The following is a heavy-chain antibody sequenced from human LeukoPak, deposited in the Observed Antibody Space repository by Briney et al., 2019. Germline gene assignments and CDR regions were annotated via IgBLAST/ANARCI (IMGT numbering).Heavy chain of an antibody. CDR3: ARDDSYGDHDGEGAFDI. CDR2: IYHSGST. J-gene: IGHJ3*02. Sequence: KPSQTLSLTCTVSGGSISSGGYYWSWIRQPPGKGLEWIGYIYHSGSTYYNPSLKSRVTISVDRSKNQFSLKLSSVTAADTAVYYCARDDSYGDHDGEGAFDIWGQGTMVTVSS. CDR1: GGSISSGGYY. V-gene: IGHV4-30-2*01. D-gene: IGHD4-17*01.